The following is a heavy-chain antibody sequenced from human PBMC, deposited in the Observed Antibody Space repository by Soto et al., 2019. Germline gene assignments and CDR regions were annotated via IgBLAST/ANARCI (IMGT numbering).Heavy chain of an antibody. V-gene: IGHV3-21*01. Sequence: GGSMRLSCAASGFTFRSYAMNWVRQTQEKGLEWVSSISSTSTYTHYADSVKGRFTISRDNANNSLFLQMNSLRAEDTAIYYCARDLALAGNYWGQGALVTVSS. CDR2: ISSTSTYT. J-gene: IGHJ4*02. D-gene: IGHD6-19*01. CDR3: ARDLALAGNY. CDR1: GFTFRSYA.